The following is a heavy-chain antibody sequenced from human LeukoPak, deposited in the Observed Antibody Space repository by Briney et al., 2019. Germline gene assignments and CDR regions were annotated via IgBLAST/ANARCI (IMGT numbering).Heavy chain of an antibody. J-gene: IGHJ4*02. CDR1: GGSFSGYY. V-gene: IGHV4-34*01. CDR2: INHSGST. CDR3: ARGRISDCSGDSCYVETWADFDY. Sequence: SETLSLTCAVYGGSFSGYYWSWIRQPPGKGLEWIGEINHSGSTNYNPSLKSRVTISVDTSKNQFSLKLSSVTAADTAVYYCARGRISDCSGDSCYVETWADFDYWGQGTLVTVSS. D-gene: IGHD2-15*01.